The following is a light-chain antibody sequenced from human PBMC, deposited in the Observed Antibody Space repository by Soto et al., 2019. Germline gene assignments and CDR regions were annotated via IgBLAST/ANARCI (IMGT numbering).Light chain of an antibody. J-gene: IGKJ4*01. Sequence: DIQLTQSPSFLSASVGDRVTITCLASQGITSYLAWYQQKPGKAPKLLIYVASTLQSGVPSRFSGSGSGTEFTLTISSLQPEDFASYYCQQLNSHPLTFGGGTKVEIK. CDR1: QGITSY. V-gene: IGKV1-9*01. CDR3: QQLNSHPLT. CDR2: VAS.